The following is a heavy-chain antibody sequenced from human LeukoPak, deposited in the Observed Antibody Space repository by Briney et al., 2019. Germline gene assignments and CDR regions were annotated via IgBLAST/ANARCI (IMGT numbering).Heavy chain of an antibody. J-gene: IGHJ4*02. CDR2: INHSGST. Sequence: SETLSLTCAVYGGSFSGYYWSWIRQPPGKGLEWIGEINHSGSTNYNPSLKSRVTISVDTSKNQFPLKLTSVTAADTAVYYCARRRQLVLGRTYYLDYWGQGTLVTVSS. CDR1: GGSFSGYY. D-gene: IGHD6-13*01. V-gene: IGHV4-34*01. CDR3: ARRRQLVLGRTYYLDY.